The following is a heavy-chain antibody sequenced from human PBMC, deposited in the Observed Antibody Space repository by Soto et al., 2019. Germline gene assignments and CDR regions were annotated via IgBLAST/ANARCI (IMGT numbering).Heavy chain of an antibody. Sequence: ASVKVSCKASGYTFTSYYMHWVRQAPGQGLEWMGIINPSGGSTSYAQKFQGRVTMTRDTSTSTVYMELSSLRSEDTAVYYCARNGPIAARLGWFDPWGQGTLVTVSS. D-gene: IGHD6-6*01. J-gene: IGHJ5*02. CDR2: INPSGGST. CDR3: ARNGPIAARLGWFDP. V-gene: IGHV1-46*01. CDR1: GYTFTSYY.